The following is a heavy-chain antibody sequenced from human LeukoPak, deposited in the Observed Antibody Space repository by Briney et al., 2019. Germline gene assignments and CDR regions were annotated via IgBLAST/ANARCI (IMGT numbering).Heavy chain of an antibody. CDR1: GFTFSGSA. J-gene: IGHJ5*02. V-gene: IGHV3-73*01. CDR3: TRLYGDYVGNWFDP. D-gene: IGHD4-17*01. CDR2: IRSKANNYAT. Sequence: HPGGSLRLSCAASGFTFSGSAVHWVRQASGKGLEWVGRIRSKANNYATAYAASVKGRFTLSRDDSKNTASLQMSSLKTEDTAVYYCTRLYGDYVGNWFDPWGQGTLVTVSS.